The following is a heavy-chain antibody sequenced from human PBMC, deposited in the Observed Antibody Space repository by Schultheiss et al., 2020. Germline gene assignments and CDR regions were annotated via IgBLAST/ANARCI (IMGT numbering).Heavy chain of an antibody. Sequence: SETLSLTCTVSGGSISSGDYYWSWIRQPPGKGLEWIGYKSYSGSTYYNPSLKSRVIISVDTSKNQLSLKLSSVTAADTAVYYCARVGGSRVPLSAFDIWGQGTMVTVSS. J-gene: IGHJ3*02. D-gene: IGHD2-15*01. CDR2: KSYSGST. V-gene: IGHV4-30-4*02. CDR3: ARVGGSRVPLSAFDI. CDR1: GGSISSGDYY.